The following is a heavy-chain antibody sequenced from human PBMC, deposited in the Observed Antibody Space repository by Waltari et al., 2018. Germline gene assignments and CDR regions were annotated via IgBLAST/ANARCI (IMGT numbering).Heavy chain of an antibody. V-gene: IGHV1-2*06. Sequence: QVQLVQSGAEVKKPGASVKVSCKASGYTFTGYYMHWVRQAPGQGLEWMGRINPNSGGTNYAQKFQGRVTMTRDTSISTAYMELSRLRSDDTAVYYCAMPISSSWYGGDYYYMDVWGKGTTVTVSS. D-gene: IGHD6-13*01. CDR3: AMPISSSWYGGDYYYMDV. J-gene: IGHJ6*03. CDR1: GYTFTGYY. CDR2: INPNSGGT.